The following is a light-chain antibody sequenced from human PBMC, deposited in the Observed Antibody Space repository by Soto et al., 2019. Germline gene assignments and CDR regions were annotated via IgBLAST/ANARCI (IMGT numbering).Light chain of an antibody. CDR2: GNR. CDR1: SSNLGAGYD. Sequence: QSVLTQPPSASGAPGQRVTISCTGNSSNLGAGYDVHWYQQLPGAAPKLVIFGNRNRPSGVTERFSGSKSGTSASLAITGLQAEDEAYYYCQAYDYSLTASVFGGGTKLTVL. CDR3: QAYDYSLTASV. J-gene: IGLJ3*02. V-gene: IGLV1-40*01.